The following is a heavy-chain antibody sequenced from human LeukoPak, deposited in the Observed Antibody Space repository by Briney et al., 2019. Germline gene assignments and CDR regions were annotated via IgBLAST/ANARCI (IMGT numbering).Heavy chain of an antibody. CDR3: ARGSRNAAGNYWYFDL. D-gene: IGHD6-13*01. V-gene: IGHV4-4*02. CDR1: GDSISSNDW. CDR2: IYYRGGT. Sequence: SETLSLTCAVSGDSISSNDWWSWIRQPPGKGLEWIGEIYYRGGTNFNPSLKSRVTISVDKSENYFSLKLTSVTAADTAVYYCARGSRNAAGNYWYFDLWGRGTLVTVSS. J-gene: IGHJ2*01.